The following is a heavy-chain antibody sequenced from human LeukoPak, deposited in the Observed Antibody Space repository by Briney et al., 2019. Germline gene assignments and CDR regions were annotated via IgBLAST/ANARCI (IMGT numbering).Heavy chain of an antibody. CDR3: ARGHKNKLYYDFWSGYERALNWFDP. CDR1: GGTFSSYA. V-gene: IGHV1-8*03. J-gene: IGHJ5*02. D-gene: IGHD3-3*01. CDR2: MNPNSGNT. Sequence: EASVKVSCKASGGTFSSYAISWVRQAPGQGLEWMGWMNPNSGNTGYAQKFQGRVTITRNTSITTAYMELSSLRSEDTAVYYCARGHKNKLYYDFWSGYERALNWFDPWGQGTLVTVSS.